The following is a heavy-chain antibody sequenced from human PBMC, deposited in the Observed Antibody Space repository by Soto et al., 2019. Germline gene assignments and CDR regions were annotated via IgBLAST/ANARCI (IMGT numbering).Heavy chain of an antibody. J-gene: IGHJ4*02. D-gene: IGHD3-22*01. CDR3: ARWFPPNYYDSSGYYYVNLGNDY. Sequence: QVPLVQSGAEVKKPGASVKVSCKASGYTFTSYGISWVRQAPGQGLEWMGWISAYNGNTNYAQKLQGRVTMTTDTSTSTDYMELRSLGTDDTAVYYCARWFPPNYYDSSGYYYVNLGNDYWGQGTLVTVSS. V-gene: IGHV1-18*01. CDR1: GYTFTSYG. CDR2: ISAYNGNT.